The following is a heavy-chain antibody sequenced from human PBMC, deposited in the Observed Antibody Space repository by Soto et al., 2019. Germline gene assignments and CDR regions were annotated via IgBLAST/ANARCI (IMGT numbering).Heavy chain of an antibody. CDR2: INPKTGGT. J-gene: IGHJ5*02. Sequence: SVKVSCKASGYTFTDYYMDWVRQAPGQGLEWMGWINPKTGGTKSAQKFRGRVSMTRDTSISTAYMELSRLTSDDTAIYYCARGLELAVTTGSHWFDPWGQGTPVKVSS. V-gene: IGHV1-2*02. D-gene: IGHD4-17*01. CDR3: ARGLELAVTTGSHWFDP. CDR1: GYTFTDYY.